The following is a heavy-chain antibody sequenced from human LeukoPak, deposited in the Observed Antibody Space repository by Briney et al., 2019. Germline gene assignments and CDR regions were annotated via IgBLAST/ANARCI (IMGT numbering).Heavy chain of an antibody. J-gene: IGHJ4*02. V-gene: IGHV1-2*02. CDR2: INPNSGGT. CDR3: ARARGCSSTSCPTDY. Sequence: GASVKVSCKASGYTFTGYYMHWVRQAPGQGLEWMGWINPNSGGTNYAQKFQGRVTMTRDTSISTAYMELSRLRSDDTAVYYCARARGCSSTSCPTDYWGQGTLVIVSS. D-gene: IGHD2-2*01. CDR1: GYTFTGYY.